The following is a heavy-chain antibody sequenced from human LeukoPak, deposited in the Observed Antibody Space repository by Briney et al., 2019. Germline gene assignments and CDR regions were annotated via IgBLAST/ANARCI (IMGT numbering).Heavy chain of an antibody. CDR3: ARTRRYWFDP. CDR2: INHSGST. V-gene: IGHV4-34*01. J-gene: IGHJ5*02. Sequence: SETLSLTCTVSGGSMSDYYWSWIRQPPGKGLEWIGEINHSGSTNYNPSLKSRVTISVDTSKNQFSLKLSSVTAADTAVYYCARTRRYWFDPWGQGTLVTVSS. CDR1: GGSMSDYY.